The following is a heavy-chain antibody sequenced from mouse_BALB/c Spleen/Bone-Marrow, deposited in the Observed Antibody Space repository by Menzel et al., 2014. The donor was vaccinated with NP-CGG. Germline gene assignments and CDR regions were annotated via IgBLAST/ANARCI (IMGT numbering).Heavy chain of an antibody. CDR2: IDPSDSET. CDR3: ARRGYGYGFAY. D-gene: IGHD1-2*01. Sequence: QVQLQQSGAELVKPGAPVKLSCKASGYTFTSYWMNWVKRRPGRGLEWIGRIDPSDSETHYNQKFKDKATLTVDKSSSTAYIQLSSLTSEDSAVYYCARRGYGYGFAYWGQGTLVTVSA. CDR1: GYTFTSYW. V-gene: IGHV1-69*02. J-gene: IGHJ3*01.